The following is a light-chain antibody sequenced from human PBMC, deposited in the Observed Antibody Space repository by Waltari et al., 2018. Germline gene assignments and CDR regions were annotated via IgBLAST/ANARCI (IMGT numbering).Light chain of an antibody. CDR3: QQYNNWPFA. V-gene: IGKV3-15*01. Sequence: EIVMTQSPATLSWSPGERATLSCRASQRISRNLAWYQQKPGQAPRLLIYAASTRATGIPARFSGSGSGTEFTLTISSLQPEDFAIYYCQQYNNWPFAFGQGTKLEVK. J-gene: IGKJ2*01. CDR1: QRISRN. CDR2: AAS.